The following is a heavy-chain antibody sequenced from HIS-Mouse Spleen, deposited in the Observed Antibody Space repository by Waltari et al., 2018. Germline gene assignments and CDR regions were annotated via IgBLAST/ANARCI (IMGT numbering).Heavy chain of an antibody. Sequence: QVQLVESGGGVVQPGRSLRLSGAASGFTFSTYAMHWVRQAPGKGLEWVAVISYDGSNKYYADSVKGRFTISRDNSKNTLYLQMNSLRAEDTAVYYCARGFVDTAMVDYWGQGTLVTVSS. CDR1: GFTFSTYA. CDR3: ARGFVDTAMVDY. J-gene: IGHJ4*02. V-gene: IGHV3-30-3*01. D-gene: IGHD5-18*01. CDR2: ISYDGSNK.